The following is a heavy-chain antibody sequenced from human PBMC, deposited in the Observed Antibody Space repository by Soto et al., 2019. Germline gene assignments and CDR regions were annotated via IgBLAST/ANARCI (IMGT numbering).Heavy chain of an antibody. CDR1: GGSISSGGYY. CDR3: ARGAPVVVTAMGWFDP. J-gene: IGHJ5*02. CDR2: IYYSGST. Sequence: PSETLSLTCTVSGGSISSGGYYWSWIRQHPGKGLEWIGYIYYSGSTYYNPSLKSRVTISVDTSKNQFSLKLSSVTAAGTAVYYCARGAPVVVTAMGWFDPWGQGTLVTVSS. D-gene: IGHD2-21*02. V-gene: IGHV4-31*03.